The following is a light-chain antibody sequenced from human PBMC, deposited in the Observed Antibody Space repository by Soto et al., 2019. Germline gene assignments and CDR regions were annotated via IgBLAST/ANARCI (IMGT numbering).Light chain of an antibody. CDR2: RNN. CDR1: HSNVGTNY. V-gene: IGLV1-47*01. J-gene: IGLJ3*02. Sequence: QSVVTQAPSASGTPGQRVTISCSGSHSNVGTNYVYWYQRVPGTAPRLLIYRNNQRPSGVPDRFSGSKSGTSASLAISGLRSEDEADYYCAACDDSLSGDWVFGGGTKLTVL. CDR3: AACDDSLSGDWV.